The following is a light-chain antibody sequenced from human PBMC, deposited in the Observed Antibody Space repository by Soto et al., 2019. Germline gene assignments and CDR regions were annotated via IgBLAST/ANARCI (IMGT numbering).Light chain of an antibody. CDR3: AAWDDSLSGRV. Sequence: QSVLTQPPSASGTPGQRVTIFCSGSSSNMGSNYVYWYQQLPGTAPKLLIYRNNQRPSGVPDRFSGSKSGTSASLAISGLRSEDEADYYCAAWDDSLSGRVFGTGTKLTVL. CDR2: RNN. J-gene: IGLJ1*01. CDR1: SSNMGSNY. V-gene: IGLV1-47*01.